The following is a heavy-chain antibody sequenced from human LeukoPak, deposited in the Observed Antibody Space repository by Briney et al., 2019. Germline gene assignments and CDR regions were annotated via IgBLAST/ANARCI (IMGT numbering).Heavy chain of an antibody. CDR2: IYYSGST. V-gene: IGHV4-59*01. CDR3: ARMPITMIVARAFDI. D-gene: IGHD3-22*01. J-gene: IGHJ3*02. CDR1: VGSISSYY. Sequence: SETLSLTCTVSVGSISSYYWSWIRQPPGKGLEWIGYIYYSGSTNYNPSLKSRITISVDTSKNQFSLKLSSVTAADTAVYYCARMPITMIVARAFDIWGQGTMVTVSS.